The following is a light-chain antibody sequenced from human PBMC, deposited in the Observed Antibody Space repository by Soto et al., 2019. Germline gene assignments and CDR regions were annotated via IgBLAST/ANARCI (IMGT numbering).Light chain of an antibody. Sequence: EIVMTQSPVTLSVSPGERGTLSCRASQSVSTKLLWFQQKPGQAPRLLIYGASTRATGIPTRFSGGGSGTEFSLTLSSLQSEDFAVYYCLQYNNWPYTFGQGTRV. CDR1: QSVSTK. V-gene: IGKV3-15*01. CDR2: GAS. J-gene: IGKJ2*01. CDR3: LQYNNWPYT.